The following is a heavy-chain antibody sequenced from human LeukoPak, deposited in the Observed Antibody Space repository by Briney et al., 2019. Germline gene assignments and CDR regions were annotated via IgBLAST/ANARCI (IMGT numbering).Heavy chain of an antibody. J-gene: IGHJ4*02. V-gene: IGHV3-23*01. CDR2: ISGSGGST. CDR3: AKAAGYYYDSSGYYTPLDY. CDR1: GFTIRSYG. Sequence: GGSLRLSCAASGFTIRSYGMSWVRQAPGKGLEWVSAISGSGGSTYYADSVKGRFTISRDNSKNTLYLQMNSLRAEDTAVYYCAKAAGYYYDSSGYYTPLDYWGQGTLVTVSS. D-gene: IGHD3-22*01.